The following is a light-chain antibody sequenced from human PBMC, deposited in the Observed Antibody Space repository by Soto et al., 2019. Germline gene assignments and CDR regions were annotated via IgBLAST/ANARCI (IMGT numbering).Light chain of an antibody. CDR1: ISNIGAGYD. V-gene: IGLV1-40*01. CDR2: SNV. J-gene: IGLJ1*01. Sequence: QSVLTQPPPVSGAPGQRVTISCTGTISNIGAGYDVHWYQHLPGTAPKLLIYSNVNRPSGVPDRFSGSKSATSASLAITGLQADDEADYYCQSYDSSLSVTFGTGTKVTVL. CDR3: QSYDSSLSVT.